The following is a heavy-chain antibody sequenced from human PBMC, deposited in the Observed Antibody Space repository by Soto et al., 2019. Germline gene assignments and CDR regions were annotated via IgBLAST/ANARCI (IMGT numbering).Heavy chain of an antibody. D-gene: IGHD4-4*01. V-gene: IGHV1-8*01. CDR1: GYTFTSYD. Sequence: SSVKVSCKASGYTFTSYDINWLRQATGQGLEWMGWMNPNSGNTGYAQKFQGRVTMTRNTSISTAYMELSSLRSEDTAVYYCARRYDYSNYDYYYYMDVWGKGTTVTVSS. J-gene: IGHJ6*03. CDR3: ARRYDYSNYDYYYYMDV. CDR2: MNPNSGNT.